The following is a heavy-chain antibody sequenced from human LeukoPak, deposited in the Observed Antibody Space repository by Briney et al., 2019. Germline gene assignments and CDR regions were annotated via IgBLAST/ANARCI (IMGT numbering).Heavy chain of an antibody. D-gene: IGHD2-21*01. CDR1: GFNVNNAW. Sequence: GGSLRLSCAASGFNVNNAWMSWVRQAPGKGLEWVGRIRSKIDGGATDYAAPVKGRFTISRDGSKNTLYLQINSLKIEDTAMYYCYTSITDYWGQGTLVTVSS. CDR3: YTSITDY. CDR2: IRSKIDGGAT. V-gene: IGHV3-15*07. J-gene: IGHJ4*02.